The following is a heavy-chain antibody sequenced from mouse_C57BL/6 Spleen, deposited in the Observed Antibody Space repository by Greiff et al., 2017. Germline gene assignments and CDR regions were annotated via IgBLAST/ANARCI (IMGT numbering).Heavy chain of an antibody. CDR1: GYTFTSYW. J-gene: IGHJ2*01. CDR2: IDPSDSET. CDR3: AREIFTTVVDYFDY. Sequence: QVQLQQPGAELVRPGSSVKLSCKASGYTFTSYWMHWVKQRPIQGLEWIGNIDPSDSETHYNQKFKDKATLTVDKSSSTAYMQLSSLTSEDSAVYYCAREIFTTVVDYFDYWGQGTTLTVSS. D-gene: IGHD1-1*01. V-gene: IGHV1-52*01.